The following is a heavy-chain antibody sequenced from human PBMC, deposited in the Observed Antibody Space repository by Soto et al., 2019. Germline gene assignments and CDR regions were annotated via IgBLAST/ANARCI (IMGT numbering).Heavy chain of an antibody. D-gene: IGHD6-13*01. V-gene: IGHV2-5*01. CDR1: VFSVTTTARG. CDR3: SHRGGAAVGLYYFDY. J-gene: IGHJ4*02. Sequence: FGPPLVNPALTLMLTCAFLVFSVTTTARGVSWVRRPPGKALEWLTLINWHDDKRYNPSLKSRLTITKDTSKNQVVLTMTNMDPVDTAAYYCSHRGGAAVGLYYFDYWGQGTLVTVSS. CDR2: INWHDDK.